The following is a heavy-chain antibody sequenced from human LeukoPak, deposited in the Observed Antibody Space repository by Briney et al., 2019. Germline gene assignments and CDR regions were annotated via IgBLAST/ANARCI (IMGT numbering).Heavy chain of an antibody. D-gene: IGHD6-13*01. Sequence: SETLSLTCTVSGGSISSYYWSWIRQPPGKGLEWIGYIYYSGSTNYNPSLKSRVTISVDTSKNQFSLKLSSVTAADTAVYYCARQVVDSYSSSWYWWGDPFDIWGQGTMVTVSS. J-gene: IGHJ3*02. V-gene: IGHV4-59*08. CDR2: IYYSGST. CDR3: ARQVVDSYSSSWYWWGDPFDI. CDR1: GGSISSYY.